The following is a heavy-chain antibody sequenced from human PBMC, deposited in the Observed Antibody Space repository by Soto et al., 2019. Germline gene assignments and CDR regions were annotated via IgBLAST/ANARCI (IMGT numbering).Heavy chain of an antibody. V-gene: IGHV3-13*01. J-gene: IGHJ6*03. CDR1: GFTFSSYD. CDR3: ARAPADYYYMDV. Sequence: PGGSLRLSCAASGFTFSSYDMHWVRQATGKGLEWVSAIGTAGDTYYPGSVKGRFTISRENAKNSLYLQMNSLRAGDTAVYYCARAPADYYYMDVWGKGTTVTVSS. CDR2: IGTAGDT.